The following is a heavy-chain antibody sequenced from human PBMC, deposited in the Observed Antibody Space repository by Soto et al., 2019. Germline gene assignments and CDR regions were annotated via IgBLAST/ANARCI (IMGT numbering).Heavy chain of an antibody. CDR2: ISSISSNI. CDR3: ARESDYYDSSGYYTSVHHAFDI. CDR1: GFTFDTYS. D-gene: IGHD3-22*01. V-gene: IGHV3-48*02. Sequence: GGPLRLSCAASGFTFDTYSMNWVRQAPGKGLEWVSYISSISSNIYYADSVKGRFTISRDNAKNSLYLQMNSLRDEDTAVYYCARESDYYDSSGYYTSVHHAFDIWGQGTMVTVSS. J-gene: IGHJ3*02.